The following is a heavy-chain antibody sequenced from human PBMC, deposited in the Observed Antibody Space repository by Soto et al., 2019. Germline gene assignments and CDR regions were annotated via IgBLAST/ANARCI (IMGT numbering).Heavy chain of an antibody. D-gene: IGHD3-10*01. CDR1: GYTFTSYA. CDR3: ARAKIKRYYGSGSQLDY. CDR2: INAGNGNT. V-gene: IGHV1-3*01. J-gene: IGHJ4*02. Sequence: GASVKVSCKASGYTFTSYAMHWVRQAPGQRLEWMGWINAGNGNTKYSQKFQGRVTITRDTSASTAYMELSSLRSEDTAVYYCARAKIKRYYGSGSQLDYWGQGTLVTVSS.